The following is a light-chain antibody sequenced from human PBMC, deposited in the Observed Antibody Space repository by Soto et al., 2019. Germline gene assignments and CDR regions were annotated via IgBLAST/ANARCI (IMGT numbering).Light chain of an antibody. CDR3: QQRYDWPPT. CDR2: GTS. Sequence: EIVLTQSPGTLSFAPWERATLSCRASQSVSNLAWYQQKPGQGPGLLIYGTSSRATGIPDRFSGSGSGTDFTLTIRSLEPEDFAFYYCQQRYDWPPTFGQGTRLE. CDR1: QSVSN. J-gene: IGKJ5*01. V-gene: IGKV3-11*01.